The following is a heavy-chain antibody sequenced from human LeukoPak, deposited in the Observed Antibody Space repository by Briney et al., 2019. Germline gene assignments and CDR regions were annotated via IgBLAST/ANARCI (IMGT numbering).Heavy chain of an antibody. D-gene: IGHD1-26*01. CDR1: GGSFSVYY. CDR2: INHSGST. CDR3: ARGTPGARNYYYYYYGMDV. J-gene: IGHJ6*02. Sequence: SETLSLTCAVYGGSFSVYYWSWIRQPPGKGLEWIGEINHSGSTNYNPSLKSRVTISVDTSKNQFSLKLSSVTAADTAVYYCARGTPGARNYYYYYYGMDVWGQGTTVTVSS. V-gene: IGHV4-34*01.